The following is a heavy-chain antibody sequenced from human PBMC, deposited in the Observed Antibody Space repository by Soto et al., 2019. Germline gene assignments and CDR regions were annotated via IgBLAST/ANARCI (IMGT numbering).Heavy chain of an antibody. J-gene: IGHJ5*02. CDR3: ARCHFGVPAAIGLGGGYNWFDP. V-gene: IGHV4-39*01. Sequence: PSETLSLTCTVSGGSISSSSYYWGWIRQPPGKGLEWIGSIYYSGSTYYNPSLKSRVTISVDTSKNQFSLKLSSVTAADTAVYYCARCHFGVPAAIGLGGGYNWFDPWGQGTLVTSPQ. D-gene: IGHD2-2*01. CDR2: IYYSGST. CDR1: GGSISSSSYY.